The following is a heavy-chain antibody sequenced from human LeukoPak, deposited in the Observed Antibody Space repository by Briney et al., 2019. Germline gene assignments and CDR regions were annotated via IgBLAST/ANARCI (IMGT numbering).Heavy chain of an antibody. D-gene: IGHD3-10*01. J-gene: IGHJ4*02. CDR2: IKQDGSDK. CDR1: GFTFSDYW. Sequence: GGSLRLSCVASGFTFSDYWMTWVRQAPGKGLEWVANIKQDGSDKYYVDSVKGRFSISRDNPQNSLYLQMYSLRVEDTAVYYCATHPGDYWFGYLQLWGQGTLVTVSS. V-gene: IGHV3-7*01. CDR3: ATHPGDYWFGYLQL.